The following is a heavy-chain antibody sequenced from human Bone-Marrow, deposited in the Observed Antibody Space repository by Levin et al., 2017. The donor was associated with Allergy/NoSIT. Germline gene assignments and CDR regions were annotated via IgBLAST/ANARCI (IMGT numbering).Heavy chain of an antibody. V-gene: IGHV4-34*01. Sequence: PSETLSLTCAVSGGSLSGHYLTWTRQRPGKGLEWIGEIHPSGNTDYNPSLKSRLTMSVDTSKNQFSLNLNSVTAADTAVYYCSRGGDHAKLGDYWGLGTLVTVSS. J-gene: IGHJ4*02. CDR2: IHPSGNT. D-gene: IGHD1-14*01. CDR3: SRGGDHAKLGDY. CDR1: GGSLSGHY.